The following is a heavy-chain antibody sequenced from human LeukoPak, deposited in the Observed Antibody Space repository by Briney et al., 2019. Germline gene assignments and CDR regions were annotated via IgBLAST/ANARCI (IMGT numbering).Heavy chain of an antibody. V-gene: IGHV1-2*02. CDR1: GYTFTGYY. D-gene: IGHD4-17*01. CDR3: ARDRGLVGRILRGHSDEYYFDY. CDR2: INPNSGGT. J-gene: IGHJ4*02. Sequence: GASVKVSCKASGYTFTGYYMHWVRQAPGQGLEWMGWINPNSGGTNYAQKFQGRATMTRDTSISTAYMELSSLRSEDTAVYYCARDRGLVGRILRGHSDEYYFDYWGQGTLVTVSS.